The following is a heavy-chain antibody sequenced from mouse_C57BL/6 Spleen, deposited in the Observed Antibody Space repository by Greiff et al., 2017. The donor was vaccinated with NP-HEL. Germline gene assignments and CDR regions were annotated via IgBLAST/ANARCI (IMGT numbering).Heavy chain of an antibody. J-gene: IGHJ2*01. V-gene: IGHV1-31*01. Sequence: VQLQQSGPELVKPGASVKISCKASGYSFTGYYIHWVKQSHGNILDWIGYIYPYNGVSSYNQKFKGKATLTVDKSSSTAYMELRSLTYEDSADYYGARGDYGSSYGYWGQGTTLTVSS. D-gene: IGHD1-1*01. CDR2: IYPYNGVS. CDR3: ARGDYGSSYGY. CDR1: GYSFTGYY.